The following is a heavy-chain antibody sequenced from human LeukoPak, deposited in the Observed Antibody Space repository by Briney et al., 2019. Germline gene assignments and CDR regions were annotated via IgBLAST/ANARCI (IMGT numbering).Heavy chain of an antibody. CDR2: IYYSGTT. CDR3: AGLVSRRGYSFDY. D-gene: IGHD5-18*01. V-gene: IGHV4-39*01. CDR1: GDSISSSTYC. Sequence: SETLSLTCTVSGDSISSSTYCWGWIRQPPGKGLEWIGSIYYSGTTYHSPSLKTRVTISVDTSKNQFSLKLSSVTAADTAVYYCAGLVSRRGYSFDYWGQGTLVTVSS. J-gene: IGHJ4*02.